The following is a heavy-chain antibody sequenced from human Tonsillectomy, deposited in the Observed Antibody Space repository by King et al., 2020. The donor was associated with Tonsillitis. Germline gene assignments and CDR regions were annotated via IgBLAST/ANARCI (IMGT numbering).Heavy chain of an antibody. V-gene: IGHV5-51*01. Sequence: VQLVQSGAEVRKPGESLKISCKGSGYTFTNYWIGWVRQIPGKGLEWMGIIYPGDSDTRYSPSFQGQVTISADTSISTAYLQWSSLKASDTAMYYCARQSTFSSSWYTFFDYWGQGTLVTVSS. J-gene: IGHJ4*02. CDR3: ARQSTFSSSWYTFFDY. CDR2: IYPGDSDT. D-gene: IGHD6-13*01. CDR1: GYTFTNYW.